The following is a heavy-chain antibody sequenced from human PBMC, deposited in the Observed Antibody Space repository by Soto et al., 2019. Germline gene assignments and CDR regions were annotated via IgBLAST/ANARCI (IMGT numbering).Heavy chain of an antibody. Sequence: SESLSITCTVCGGSISSDSWSWIRQPPGRGLELVGYIYHGGSTNYNPSLKSRVTISVDKSKNQFSLKLGSVTAADTALYYCARQSDCSGGTCFSVNWFDPWGLGTLVTVSS. CDR2: IYHGGST. CDR1: GGSISSDS. V-gene: IGHV4-59*01. J-gene: IGHJ5*02. CDR3: ARQSDCSGGTCFSVNWFDP. D-gene: IGHD2-15*01.